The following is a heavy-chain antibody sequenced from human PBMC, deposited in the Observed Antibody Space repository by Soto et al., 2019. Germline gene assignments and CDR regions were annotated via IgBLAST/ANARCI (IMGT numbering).Heavy chain of an antibody. CDR2: IYWDDDK. D-gene: IGHD3-16*01. J-gene: IGHJ4*02. V-gene: IGHV2-5*02. Sequence: QITLKESGPTLVKPTQTLTLTCTFSGFSLSTSGVGVGWIRQPPGKALEWLALIYWDDDKRYSPSLKSRLTTTKDTSKNPVVLTMTNMDPVDTATYYCAHRSLGVLLDYWGQGTLVTVSS. CDR1: GFSLSTSGVG. CDR3: AHRSLGVLLDY.